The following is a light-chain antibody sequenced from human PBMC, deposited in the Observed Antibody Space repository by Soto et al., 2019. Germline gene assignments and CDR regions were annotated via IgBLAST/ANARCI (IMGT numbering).Light chain of an antibody. V-gene: IGLV2-23*02. CDR2: EVR. J-gene: IGLJ1*01. Sequence: QSVLTQPASVSGSAGQSITISCSGTMRDVGAYNLVSWYQQHPGTAPKLIIYEVRNRPSGISSRFSGSRSGNTASLTISELQTEDEADYYCCSHAGSNTWVFGTGTKVTVL. CDR1: MRDVGAYNL. CDR3: CSHAGSNTWV.